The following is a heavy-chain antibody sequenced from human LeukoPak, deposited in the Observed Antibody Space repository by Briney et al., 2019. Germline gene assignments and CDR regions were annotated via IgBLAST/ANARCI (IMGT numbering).Heavy chain of an antibody. CDR2: ISYSGSP. Sequence: SETLSLTCSVSGDSIATYYWSWIRQPPGKGLEWIGYISYSGSPYYNPSLKSRVTMSVDTSKNQFFLKLSSVTAADTAVYYCARRKGCSGGSCYGDTFDYWGQGTLVTVSS. CDR3: ARRKGCSGGSCYGDTFDY. CDR1: GDSIATYY. J-gene: IGHJ4*02. D-gene: IGHD2-15*01. V-gene: IGHV4-59*08.